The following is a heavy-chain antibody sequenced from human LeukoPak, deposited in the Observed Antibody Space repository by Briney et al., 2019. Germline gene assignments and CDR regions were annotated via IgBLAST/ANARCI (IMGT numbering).Heavy chain of an antibody. CDR2: ISSGSRTI. J-gene: IGHJ4*02. CDR1: GFTFSSYS. V-gene: IGHV3-48*01. Sequence: GGSLRLSCAASGFTFSSYSMNSVRQAPGGGLEWISYISSGSRTIFYADSVKGRFTISRDNAKNLLYLLMNNLRADDTAVYYCARESITGDRYFDYWGQGTLITVSS. D-gene: IGHD7-27*01. CDR3: ARESITGDRYFDY.